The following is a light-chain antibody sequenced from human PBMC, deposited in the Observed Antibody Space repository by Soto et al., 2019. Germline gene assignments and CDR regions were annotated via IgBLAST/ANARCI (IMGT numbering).Light chain of an antibody. CDR1: QGIRND. Sequence: AIQMTQSPSSLSASVGDRGTITCRASQGIRNDLGWYQHKPGKAPKVLIYAASSLQSGVPSRFSGSGSGTDFTLTISRLQPEDFATYYCLQDSNYPWTFGQGTKVEIK. V-gene: IGKV1-6*01. CDR2: AAS. CDR3: LQDSNYPWT. J-gene: IGKJ1*01.